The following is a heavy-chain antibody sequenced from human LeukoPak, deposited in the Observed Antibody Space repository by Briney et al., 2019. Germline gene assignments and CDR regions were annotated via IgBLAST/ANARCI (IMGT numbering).Heavy chain of an antibody. Sequence: GSLRLSCAASGFTFSSYAMSWVRQAPGKGLEWVSAISGSGGSTYCADSVKGRFTISRDNSKNTLYLQMNSLRAEDTAVYYCAKEVSVYGSGSTYDYWGQGTLVTVSS. V-gene: IGHV3-23*01. J-gene: IGHJ4*02. CDR1: GFTFSSYA. CDR2: ISGSGGST. D-gene: IGHD3-10*01. CDR3: AKEVSVYGSGSTYDY.